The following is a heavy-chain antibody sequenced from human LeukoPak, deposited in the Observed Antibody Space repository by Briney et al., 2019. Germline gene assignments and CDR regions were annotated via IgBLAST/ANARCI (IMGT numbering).Heavy chain of an antibody. V-gene: IGHV3-9*01. CDR3: AKGQGTGFYFDY. CDR2: ISWNSGSI. J-gene: IGHJ4*02. D-gene: IGHD3-9*01. CDR1: GFTFDDYA. Sequence: SGGSLRLSCAASGFTFDDYAMPWVRQAPGKGLEWVSGISWNSGSIGYADSVKGRFTISRDNAKNSLYLQMNSLRAEDTAVYYCAKGQGTGFYFDYWGQGTLVTVSS.